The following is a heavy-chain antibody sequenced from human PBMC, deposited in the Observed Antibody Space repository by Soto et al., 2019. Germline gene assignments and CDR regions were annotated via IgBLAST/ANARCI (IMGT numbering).Heavy chain of an antibody. V-gene: IGHV1-18*01. CDR1: GGIFSSYA. CDR3: ASGDSGYYFDS. J-gene: IGHJ4*02. D-gene: IGHD3-10*01. Sequence: ASVKVSCKASGGIFSSYAISWLRQAPGQGFEWMGWVSSYNDKTVYAQKVQGRVTMTTDTSTSTAYMELRSLRSDDTAMYYCASGDSGYYFDSWGQGTLVTVSS. CDR2: VSSYNDKT.